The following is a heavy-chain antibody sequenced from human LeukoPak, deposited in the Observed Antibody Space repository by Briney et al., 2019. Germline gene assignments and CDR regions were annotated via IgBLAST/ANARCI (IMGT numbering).Heavy chain of an antibody. Sequence: GASVKVSCKASGYTFTGYYMHWVRQAPGQGLEWMGWINPNSGGTDYAQNFQGRVTMTRDTSISTAYMELSRLRSDDTAVYYCEKTSHHTLTDYTYWSLDFWARGTLVTVSS. J-gene: IGHJ2*01. CDR1: GYTFTGYY. CDR2: INPNSGGT. CDR3: EKTSHHTLTDYTYWSLDF. D-gene: IGHD3-9*01. V-gene: IGHV1-2*02.